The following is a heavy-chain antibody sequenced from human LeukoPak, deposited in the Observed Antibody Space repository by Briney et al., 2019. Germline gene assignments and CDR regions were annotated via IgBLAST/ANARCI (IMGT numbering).Heavy chain of an antibody. Sequence: GEALQISCRGSGSHFTSYWIGGARQLPGKGLEWMGIIYPGESNTRYRPSFQGQVTISADKPITTAFLQWSSLKASDTAMYYCARNGIAVTGIDSWGQGTLVTVSS. CDR3: ARNGIAVTGIDS. D-gene: IGHD6-13*01. CDR2: IYPGESNT. J-gene: IGHJ4*02. CDR1: GSHFTSYW. V-gene: IGHV5-51*04.